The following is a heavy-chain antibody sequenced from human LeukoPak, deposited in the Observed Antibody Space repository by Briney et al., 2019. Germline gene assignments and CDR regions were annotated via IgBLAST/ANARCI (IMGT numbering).Heavy chain of an antibody. V-gene: IGHV1-58*01. CDR1: GFTFTSSA. CDR2: IVVGSGNT. Sequence: GTSVKVSCKASGFTFTSSAVQWVRQARGQRLEWIGWIVVGSGNTNYAQKFQERVTITRDMSTSTAYMELSSLRSEDAAVYYCASSGWFDAFDIWGQGTMVTVSS. CDR3: ASSGWFDAFDI. D-gene: IGHD6-19*01. J-gene: IGHJ3*02.